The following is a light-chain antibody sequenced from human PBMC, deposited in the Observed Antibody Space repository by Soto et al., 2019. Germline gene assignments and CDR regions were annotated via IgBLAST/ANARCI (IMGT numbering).Light chain of an antibody. CDR3: SSYTSSNTLV. CDR1: SSDVGNYNL. Sequence: QSALTQPASVSGSAGQSITISCTGTSSDVGNYNLVSWYLHHPGKAPKLLIYEDTKRPSGVSNRFSGSRSGNTASLTVSGLQAEDETDYYCSSYTSSNTLVFGSGTKLTVL. V-gene: IGLV2-14*02. CDR2: EDT. J-gene: IGLJ1*01.